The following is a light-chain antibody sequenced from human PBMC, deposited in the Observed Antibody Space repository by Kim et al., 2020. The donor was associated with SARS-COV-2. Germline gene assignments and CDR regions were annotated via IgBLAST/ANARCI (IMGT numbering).Light chain of an antibody. Sequence: ASLGDRVTITCRASQGISSWLGWYQQKPGKAPKLLIYSASTLQSGVPSRFSGSGSGTDFTLTITSLQPEDSATYYCQQADTLPVTFGGGTKVDIK. CDR3: QQADTLPVT. V-gene: IGKV1-12*01. J-gene: IGKJ4*01. CDR2: SAS. CDR1: QGISSW.